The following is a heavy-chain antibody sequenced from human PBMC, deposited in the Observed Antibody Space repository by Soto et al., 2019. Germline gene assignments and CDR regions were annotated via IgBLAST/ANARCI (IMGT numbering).Heavy chain of an antibody. V-gene: IGHV3-49*03. CDR3: SRDLGIVVVIPVY. Sequence: PGGSLRLSCTASGFTFGDYAMGWFRQAPGKGLEWVGFIRSKAYGGTTEYAASVKGRFTISRDDSKSIAYLQMNSLKTEDTAVYYCSRDLGIVVVIPVYWGQGTLVTVPQ. D-gene: IGHD3-22*01. CDR1: GFTFGDYA. J-gene: IGHJ4*02. CDR2: IRSKAYGGTT.